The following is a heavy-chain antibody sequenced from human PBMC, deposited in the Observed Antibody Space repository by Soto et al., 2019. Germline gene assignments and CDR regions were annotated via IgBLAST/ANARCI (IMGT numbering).Heavy chain of an antibody. V-gene: IGHV4-4*02. Sequence: PSETLSLTCAVSSGSISSSNWWSWVRQPPGKGLEWIGEIYHSGSTNYNPSLKSRVTISVDKSKNQFSLKLSSVTAADTAVYYCARVSPVTTGRSVDYWGQGTLVTVSS. CDR3: ARVSPVTTGRSVDY. CDR2: IYHSGST. CDR1: SGSISSSNW. D-gene: IGHD4-4*01. J-gene: IGHJ4*02.